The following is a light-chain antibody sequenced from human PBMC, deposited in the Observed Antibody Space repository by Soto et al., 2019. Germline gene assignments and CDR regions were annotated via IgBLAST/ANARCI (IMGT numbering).Light chain of an antibody. CDR3: QQYHFWWT. V-gene: IGKV1-5*01. J-gene: IGKJ1*01. CDR2: EVS. Sequence: DIQMTQSPSTLSASVGDRVTITCRASQNIESRLAWYQQKPGQAPKVLIYEVSYLESGVPSRFSGSGAGTEFTLTINSLQPEDFATYYCQQYHFWWTFGQGTKVKI. CDR1: QNIESR.